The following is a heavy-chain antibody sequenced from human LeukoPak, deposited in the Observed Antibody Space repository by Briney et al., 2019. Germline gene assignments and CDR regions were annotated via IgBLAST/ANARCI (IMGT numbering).Heavy chain of an antibody. J-gene: IGHJ4*02. CDR1: GFTFSTYS. Sequence: GGSLRLSCATSGFTFSTYSMNWVRQAPGKGLEWVSSITSSSSHIYYADSVKGRFTISRDNAKNSLYLQMNSLRAEDTAVYYCARDLSAGMLWGQGTLVTVSS. D-gene: IGHD6-19*01. V-gene: IGHV3-21*01. CDR2: ITSSSSHI. CDR3: ARDLSAGML.